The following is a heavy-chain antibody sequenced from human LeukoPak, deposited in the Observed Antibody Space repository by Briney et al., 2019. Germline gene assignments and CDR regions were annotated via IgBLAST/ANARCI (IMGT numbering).Heavy chain of an antibody. CDR3: ARDGSGTYSFDY. CDR1: GYTFTSYG. J-gene: IGHJ4*02. V-gene: IGHV1-18*01. D-gene: IGHD1-26*01. CDR2: ISAYSGDT. Sequence: ASVKVSCKASGYTFTSYGISWVRQAPGQGLEWMGWISAYSGDTNSAQNLQGRVTMTTDTSTSTAYMEPRSLRSDDTAVYYCARDGSGTYSFDYWGQGTLVTVSS.